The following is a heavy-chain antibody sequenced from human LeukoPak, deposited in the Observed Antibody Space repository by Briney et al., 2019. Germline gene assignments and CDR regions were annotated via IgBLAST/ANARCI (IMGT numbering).Heavy chain of an antibody. Sequence: GGSLRLSCAASGFTFSSYSMNWVRQAPGKGLKWVPSISSSSSYIYYADSVKGRFTISRDNAKNSLYLQMNSLRAEDTAVYYCARDPYCSSTSCYLDYWGQGTLVTVSS. CDR2: ISSSSSYI. V-gene: IGHV3-21*01. CDR1: GFTFSSYS. J-gene: IGHJ4*02. CDR3: ARDPYCSSTSCYLDY. D-gene: IGHD2-2*01.